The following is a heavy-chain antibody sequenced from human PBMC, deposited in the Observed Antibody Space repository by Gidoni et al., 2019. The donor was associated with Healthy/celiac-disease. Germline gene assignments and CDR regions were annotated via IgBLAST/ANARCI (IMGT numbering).Heavy chain of an antibody. CDR3: ARVKRRYVLMGYAKGADYHGMDV. CDR1: AGSFSGFS. D-gene: IGHD2-8*01. CDR2: INHSGST. V-gene: IGHV4-34*01. J-gene: IGHJ6*02. Sequence: QLQLQQWGAGLCKPSETLSLTCAVYAGSFSGFSWRSTRQPPGKGLEWIGEINHSGSTNYNPSLKSRVTISVDTSKQQFSLKLSSVTAADTAVYYCARVKRRYVLMGYAKGADYHGMDVWGQGTTVTVS.